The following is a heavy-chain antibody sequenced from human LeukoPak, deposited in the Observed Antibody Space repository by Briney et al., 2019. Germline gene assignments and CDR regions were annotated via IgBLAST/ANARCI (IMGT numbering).Heavy chain of an antibody. J-gene: IGHJ4*02. CDR2: ISAYNGNT. D-gene: IGHD5-12*01. CDR3: ARVRNSGFRYVDS. Sequence: ASVKVSCKASGYTFTNYAISWVRQAPGQGLEWVGWISAYNGNTNYAQKLQGRVTMTTDTSTSTAYMYLRSLRSDDTAVYYCARVRNSGFRYVDSWGQGTLVTVPS. CDR1: GYTFTNYA. V-gene: IGHV1-18*01.